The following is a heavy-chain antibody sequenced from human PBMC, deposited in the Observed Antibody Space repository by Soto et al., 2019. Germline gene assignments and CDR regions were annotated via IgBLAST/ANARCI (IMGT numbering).Heavy chain of an antibody. Sequence: TLSLTCTVSGGSISSGDYYWSWIRQPPGKGLEWIGYIYYSGSTYYNPSLKSRVTISVDTSKNQFSLKLSSVTATDTAVYYCASRPGYDSSGYYVYWGQGTLVTVSS. CDR2: IYYSGST. V-gene: IGHV4-30-4*01. CDR1: GGSISSGDYY. D-gene: IGHD3-22*01. J-gene: IGHJ4*02. CDR3: ASRPGYDSSGYYVY.